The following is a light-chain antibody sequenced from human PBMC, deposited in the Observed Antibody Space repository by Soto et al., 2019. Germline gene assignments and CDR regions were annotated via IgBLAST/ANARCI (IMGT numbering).Light chain of an antibody. Sequence: DIQMTQSPSSLSVSVGDRVIITCRASQGISNSLAWYQQKPGEVPKRLIFGATALQSGVPSRFSGSGSGTDFTLTISSLQPEDVATYYCQKYDSAPETFGPGTKVEI. CDR3: QKYDSAPET. J-gene: IGKJ3*01. CDR2: GAT. CDR1: QGISNS. V-gene: IGKV1-27*01.